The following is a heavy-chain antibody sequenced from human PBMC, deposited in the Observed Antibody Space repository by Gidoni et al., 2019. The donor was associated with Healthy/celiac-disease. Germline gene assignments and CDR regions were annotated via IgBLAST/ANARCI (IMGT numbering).Heavy chain of an antibody. D-gene: IGHD5-18*01. J-gene: IGHJ4*02. V-gene: IGHV3-53*01. Sequence: EVQLVESGGGLIQPGGSLRLSCAASGFTVSSNYMSWVRQAPGKGLEWVSVIYSGGSTYYADSVKGRFTISRDNSKNTLYLQMNSLRAEDTAVYYCARGRGIQLWIFDYWGQGTLVTVSS. CDR2: IYSGGST. CDR1: GFTVSSNY. CDR3: ARGRGIQLWIFDY.